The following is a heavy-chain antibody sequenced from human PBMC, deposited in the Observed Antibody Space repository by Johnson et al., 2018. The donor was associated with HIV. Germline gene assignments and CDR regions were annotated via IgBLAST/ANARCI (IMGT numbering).Heavy chain of an antibody. D-gene: IGHD2-15*01. V-gene: IGHV3-23*04. J-gene: IGHJ3*01. CDR1: GFTVSSNY. Sequence: VQLVESGGGSIQPGGSLSLSCAASGFTVSSNYMSWVRQAPGKGLDWVPAISGTGGSTYYAYSVHGRFTISRDNSNTTLFLQMNSLRPEDTAVYFWAKEDCSAIVCADDGFHLWGQGTMVTLSS. CDR3: AKEDCSAIVCADDGFHL. CDR2: ISGTGGST.